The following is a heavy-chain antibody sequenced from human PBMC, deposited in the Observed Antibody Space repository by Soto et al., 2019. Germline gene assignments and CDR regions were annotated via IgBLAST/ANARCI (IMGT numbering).Heavy chain of an antibody. CDR1: GFTFNTYS. V-gene: IGHV3-33*08. D-gene: IGHD4-17*01. CDR2: IWYDGTQK. CDR3: ARAGGTTVTGLWHFDS. J-gene: IGHJ4*02. Sequence: GGSLRLSCEASGFTFNTYSMHWVRKPPGKGLEWLAAIWYDGTQKYYADSVKGRFIISRDNSKKTLYLEMNSLRAEDTAVYYCARAGGTTVTGLWHFDSWGQGTLVTVSS.